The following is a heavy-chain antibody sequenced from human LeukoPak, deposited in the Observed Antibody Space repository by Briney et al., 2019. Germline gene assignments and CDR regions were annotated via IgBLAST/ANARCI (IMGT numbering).Heavy chain of an antibody. V-gene: IGHV2-5*01. D-gene: IGHD4-23*01. CDR3: AHRGSNFFRGWFDP. J-gene: IGHJ5*02. CDR2: IYGSDVK. Sequence: SGPTLVTPTQTLTLTCSFSGFSLPSDLVGVGWIRQPPGEALEWLSLIYGSDVKAYSPSLKSRLTITKDTSKNQAVLTMTNMDPVDTATYYCAHRGSNFFRGWFDPWGQGTLVTVSS. CDR1: GFSLPSDLVG.